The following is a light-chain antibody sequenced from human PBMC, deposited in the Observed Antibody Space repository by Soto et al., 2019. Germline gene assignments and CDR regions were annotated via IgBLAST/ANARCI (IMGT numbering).Light chain of an antibody. J-gene: IGKJ1*01. V-gene: IGKV3-15*01. CDR1: QSVSSN. Sequence: EIVITQSPATLSVSPGERATLSCRASQSVSSNLAWYQQKPGQAPRLLIYGASTRATGIPARFSGSGSGTEFTLTISSLXSEDFAVYYCQQYNNWPPCTFGQGTKVDIK. CDR2: GAS. CDR3: QQYNNWPPCT.